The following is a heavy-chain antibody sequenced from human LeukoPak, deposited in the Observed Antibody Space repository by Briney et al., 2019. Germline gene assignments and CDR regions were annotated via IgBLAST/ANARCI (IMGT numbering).Heavy chain of an antibody. CDR2: INPNSGGT. D-gene: IGHD3-10*01. V-gene: IGHV1-2*02. J-gene: IGHJ4*02. CDR3: AREYYYGSGNYYNRIDY. Sequence: ASVKVSCKASGYTFNGYYKHWVRQAPGQGLEWMGWINPNSGGTNYAQKFQGRVTMTRDTSISTAYMVLNRLRSDDTAVYYCAREYYYGSGNYYNRIDYWGQGTLVTVSS. CDR1: GYTFNGYY.